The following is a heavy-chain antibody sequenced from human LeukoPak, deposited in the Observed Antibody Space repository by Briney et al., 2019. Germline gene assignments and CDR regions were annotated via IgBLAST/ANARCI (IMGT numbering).Heavy chain of an antibody. CDR1: AFTFSSYA. D-gene: IGHD5-18*01. CDR2: ISGSGGST. Sequence: PGGSLRLSCAASAFTFSSYAMSWVRQAPGKGLEWVSAISGSGGSTYYADSVMGRFTISRDNSKNTVYLQMSSLRAEDTAVYYCAQGRLGYSYGAFDHWGQGTLVTVSS. V-gene: IGHV3-23*01. CDR3: AQGRLGYSYGAFDH. J-gene: IGHJ4*02.